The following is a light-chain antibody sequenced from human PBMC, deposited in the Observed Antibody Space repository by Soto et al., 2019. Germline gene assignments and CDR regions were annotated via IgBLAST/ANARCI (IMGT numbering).Light chain of an antibody. CDR2: AAS. CDR1: QSVSGN. V-gene: IGKV3-15*01. CDR3: QQYNSWPPT. Sequence: DILMTQSPATLSASVGERATISCRASQSVSGNLAWYQQKPGQAPRLLIYAASTRASGIPARFSGSGSGTDFTLTISSLQSEDFAAYYCQQYNSWPPTFGGGTKVEIK. J-gene: IGKJ4*02.